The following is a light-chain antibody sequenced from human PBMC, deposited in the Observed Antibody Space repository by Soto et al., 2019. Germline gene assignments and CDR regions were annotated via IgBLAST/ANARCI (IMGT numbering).Light chain of an antibody. CDR1: SSDVGAYDY. CDR2: KVS. Sequence: QSVLTQAASVSGSPGQSITISCTGTSSDVGAYDYVTWYQQHPGKAPKVMIYKVSNRPSGVSNRFSGSKSGNAASLTVSGLQAEDEADYYCSSYAGSNVWVFGGGTKLTVL. J-gene: IGLJ3*02. CDR3: SSYAGSNVWV. V-gene: IGLV2-14*01.